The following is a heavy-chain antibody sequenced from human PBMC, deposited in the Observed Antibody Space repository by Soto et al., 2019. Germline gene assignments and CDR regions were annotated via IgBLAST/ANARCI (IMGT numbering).Heavy chain of an antibody. D-gene: IGHD3-22*01. J-gene: IGHJ4*02. CDR2: IFYSGST. Sequence: SETLSLTCTVSGGSISSSSYYWGWIRQPPGKGLEWIGSIFYSGSTYYNPSLKSRVTISVDTSKNQFSLKLSSVTAADTAVYYCARHLSHYYDSSGYHAQYYFDYWGQGTLVTVS. CDR1: GGSISSSSYY. CDR3: ARHLSHYYDSSGYHAQYYFDY. V-gene: IGHV4-39*01.